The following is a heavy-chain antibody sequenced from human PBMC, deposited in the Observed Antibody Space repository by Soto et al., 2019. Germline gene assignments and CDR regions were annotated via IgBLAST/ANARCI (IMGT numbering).Heavy chain of an antibody. V-gene: IGHV3-23*01. J-gene: IGHJ4*02. D-gene: IGHD6-19*01. CDR1: GFTFSDYA. Sequence: GGSLRLSCVVSGFTFSDYAMSWVRQAPGKRLKWVSGISGSGDSTYYADSVKGRFTISRDNSRNTLYLQMNSLRAEDTAVYYCATRSSGWYFDYWGQGTLVTVSS. CDR2: ISGSGDST. CDR3: ATRSSGWYFDY.